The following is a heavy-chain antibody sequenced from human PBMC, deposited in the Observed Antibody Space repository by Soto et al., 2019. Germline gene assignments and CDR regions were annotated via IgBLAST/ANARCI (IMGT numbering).Heavy chain of an antibody. J-gene: IGHJ4*02. CDR3: ARYSSGWYQPQDY. Sequence: EVQLVESGGGLVQPGGSLRLSCAAPGFTFSSYSMNWVRQAPGKGLEWVSYISSSSSTIYYADSVKGRFTISRDNAKNSLYLQMNSLRAEDTAVYYCARYSSGWYQPQDYWGQGTLVTVSS. CDR1: GFTFSSYS. CDR2: ISSSSSTI. D-gene: IGHD6-19*01. V-gene: IGHV3-48*01.